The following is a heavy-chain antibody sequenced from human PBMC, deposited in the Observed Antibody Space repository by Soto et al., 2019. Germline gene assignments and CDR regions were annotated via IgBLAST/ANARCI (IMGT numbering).Heavy chain of an antibody. Sequence: GASVKVSCKASGYTFTSYGISWVRQAPGQGLEWMGWISAYNGNTNYAQKLQGRVTMTTDTSTSTAYMELRSLRSDDTAVYYCARDPPYYDFWSGYYTGIGYYGMDVWGQGTTVTVSS. CDR2: ISAYNGNT. D-gene: IGHD3-3*01. V-gene: IGHV1-18*01. CDR3: ARDPPYYDFWSGYYTGIGYYGMDV. CDR1: GYTFTSYG. J-gene: IGHJ6*02.